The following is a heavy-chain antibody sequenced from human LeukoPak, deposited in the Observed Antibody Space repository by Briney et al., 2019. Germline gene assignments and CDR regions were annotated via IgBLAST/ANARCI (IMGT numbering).Heavy chain of an antibody. V-gene: IGHV3-21*01. CDR2: ISVRSNYI. J-gene: IGHJ4*02. CDR1: GYTFSSYS. CDR3: VRLRRNSDTSGFHYYYDF. Sequence: PGGSLRLSCLASGYTFSSYSINWVRQAPGKGLEWVSSISVRSNYIYYADSVRGRFRISRDDARDSLYLQMNSLRAEDTAVYYCVRLRRNSDTSGFHYYYDFWGQGTLVTVSS. D-gene: IGHD3-22*01.